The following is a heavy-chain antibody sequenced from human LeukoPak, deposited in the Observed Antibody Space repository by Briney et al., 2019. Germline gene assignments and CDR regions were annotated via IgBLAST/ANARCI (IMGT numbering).Heavy chain of an antibody. D-gene: IGHD3-10*01. J-gene: IGHJ4*02. V-gene: IGHV3-30-3*01. CDR1: GFTFSSYA. CDR3: AREEGVSGSGSFYFDY. Sequence: GGSLRLSCAASGFTFSSYAMHWVRQAPGKGLEWVAVISYDGSNKYYADSVKGRFTISRDNSKNTLYLQMNSLRAEDTAVYYCAREEGVSGSGSFYFDYWGQGTLVTVSS. CDR2: ISYDGSNK.